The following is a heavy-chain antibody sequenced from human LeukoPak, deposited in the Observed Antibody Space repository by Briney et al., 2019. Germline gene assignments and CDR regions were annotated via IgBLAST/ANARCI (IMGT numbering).Heavy chain of an antibody. J-gene: IGHJ4*02. CDR1: GFTLSSYA. V-gene: IGHV3-66*01. D-gene: IGHD6-19*01. CDR3: AREQWLDY. Sequence: GGSLRLSCAASGFTLSSYAMSWVRQAPGKGLELVSVIYSGCSTYYADSVKGRFTISRDNSKNTLYLQMNILRAEDTAIYYCAREQWLDYWGQGTLVAVSS. CDR2: IYSGCST.